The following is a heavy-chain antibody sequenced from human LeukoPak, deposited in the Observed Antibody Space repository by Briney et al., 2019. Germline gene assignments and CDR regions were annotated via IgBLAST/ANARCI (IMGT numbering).Heavy chain of an antibody. CDR3: AAGGSSSWYLMEH. CDR2: IVVGSGNT. CDR1: GFTXTSSA. J-gene: IGHJ1*01. V-gene: IGHV1-58*01. Sequence: SVKVSCKASGFTXTSSAVHGVRQARGQRLEWIGWIVVGSGNTNYAQKLQERVTITRDMSTSTAYMELSSLRSEDTAVYYCAAGGSSSWYLMEHWGQGTMVTVSS. D-gene: IGHD6-13*01.